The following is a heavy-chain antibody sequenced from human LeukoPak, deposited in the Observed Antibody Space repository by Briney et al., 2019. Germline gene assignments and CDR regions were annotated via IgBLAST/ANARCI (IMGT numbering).Heavy chain of an antibody. J-gene: IGHJ4*02. CDR1: GYSISSGYY. V-gene: IGHV4-38-2*02. D-gene: IGHD3-3*01. CDR3: ARGDYDFWSGYSFGY. CDR2: IYHSGST. Sequence: PSETLSLTCTVSGYSISSGYYWGWIRQPPGKGLEWIGSIYHSGSTYYNPSLKSRVTISVDTSKNQFSLKLSSVTAADTAVYYCARGDYDFWSGYSFGYWGQGTLVTVSS.